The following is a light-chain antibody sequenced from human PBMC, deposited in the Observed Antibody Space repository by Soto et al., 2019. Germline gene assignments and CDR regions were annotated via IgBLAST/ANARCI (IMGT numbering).Light chain of an antibody. V-gene: IGKV3-15*01. CDR3: QQYHYWWT. CDR1: QSVSNN. CDR2: GAS. Sequence: EIVLTQSPPTLSVSPGEIATLSCRASQSVSNNLAWFQQKPGQVPRLLIYGASNRATGVSARFSGSGSGTDFTLSISSLQSEDFAVYYCQQYHYWWTFGQGTKVDIK. J-gene: IGKJ1*01.